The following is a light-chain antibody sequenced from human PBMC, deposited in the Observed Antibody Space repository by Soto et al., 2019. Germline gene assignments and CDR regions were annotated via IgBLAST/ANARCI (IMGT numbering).Light chain of an antibody. Sequence: DIPMTQSPSSLSAAVGDRVTVTCRASQTISIYLNWYQQKPGTAPKLLIYATSNLQSGVPSRFSGSGSGTDFTLTISSLQPEDFATYYCQQSYGTPTFGQGTRVAIK. CDR1: QTISIY. CDR2: ATS. J-gene: IGKJ1*01. V-gene: IGKV1-39*01. CDR3: QQSYGTPT.